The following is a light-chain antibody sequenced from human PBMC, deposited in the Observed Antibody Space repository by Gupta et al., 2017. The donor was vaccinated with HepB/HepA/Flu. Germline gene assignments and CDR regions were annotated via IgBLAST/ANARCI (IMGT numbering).Light chain of an antibody. J-gene: IGKJ1*01. CDR2: AAS. V-gene: IGKV1-27*01. Sequence: DIQMTQSPSSLSASVGDRVTITCRASQDISNYLAWYQQKPGKVPKGLIYAASSLQSGVPARFSGSGSGTDFTLNISSLQPEDVATYYCQKYNSAPRAFGQGTKVEIK. CDR3: QKYNSAPRA. CDR1: QDISNY.